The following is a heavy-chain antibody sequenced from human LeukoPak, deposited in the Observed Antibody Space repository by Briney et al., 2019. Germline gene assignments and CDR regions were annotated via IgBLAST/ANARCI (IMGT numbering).Heavy chain of an antibody. CDR1: GGSISSYY. Sequence: SETLSLTCTVSGGSISSYYWSWIRQPPGRGLEWIGYIYYSGSTNYNPSPKSRVTISVDTSKNQFSLKLNSVTAADTAVYYCARGDSSGWFKFDYWGQGTLVTVSS. CDR2: IYYSGST. J-gene: IGHJ4*02. D-gene: IGHD6-19*01. V-gene: IGHV4-59*08. CDR3: ARGDSSGWFKFDY.